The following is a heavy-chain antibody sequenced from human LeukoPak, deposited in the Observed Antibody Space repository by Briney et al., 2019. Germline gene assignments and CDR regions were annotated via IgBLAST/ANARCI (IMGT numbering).Heavy chain of an antibody. CDR2: INHSGST. D-gene: IGHD5-12*01. V-gene: IGHV4-34*01. Sequence: SETLSLTCAVYGGSFSGYYWSWIRQPPGKGLEWIGEINHSGSTNHNPSLKSRVTISVDTSKNQFSLKLSSVTAADTAVYYCGRPAGYGDYYYYYMDVWGKGTTVTVSS. J-gene: IGHJ6*03. CDR3: GRPAGYGDYYYYYMDV. CDR1: GGSFSGYY.